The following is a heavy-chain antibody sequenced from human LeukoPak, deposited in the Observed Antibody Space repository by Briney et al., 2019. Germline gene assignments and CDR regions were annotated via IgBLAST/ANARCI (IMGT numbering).Heavy chain of an antibody. CDR2: MYPGDYDT. J-gene: IGHJ4*02. V-gene: IGHV5-51*01. CDR3: ARGSRVVDC. Sequence: LGESLKISRKGSGYSFTSYWIGWVRQMPGKGLEWMGIMYPGDYDTRYSPSFQRQVTIYADKSISTAYLQWSSLKASDSAMYYCARGSRVVDCWGQGTLVTVSS. CDR1: GYSFTSYW.